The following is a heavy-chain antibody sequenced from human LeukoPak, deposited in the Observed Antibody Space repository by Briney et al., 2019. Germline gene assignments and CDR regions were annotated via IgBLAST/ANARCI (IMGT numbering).Heavy chain of an antibody. D-gene: IGHD3-10*01. CDR1: GFTFSSYA. Sequence: PGGSLRLSCAASGFTFSSYAMSWVRLAPEKGLEWVSGINWNGGSTGYADSVKGRFTISRDNAKNSLYLQMNSLRAEDTALYYCARGIMVRGVIYFDYWGQGTLVTVSS. V-gene: IGHV3-20*04. CDR3: ARGIMVRGVIYFDY. J-gene: IGHJ4*02. CDR2: INWNGGST.